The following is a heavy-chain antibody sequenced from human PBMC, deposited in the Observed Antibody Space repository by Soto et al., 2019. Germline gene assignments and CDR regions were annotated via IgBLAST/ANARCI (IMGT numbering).Heavy chain of an antibody. CDR1: GYTFTGYY. V-gene: IGHV1-2*04. D-gene: IGHD3-3*01. Sequence: ASVKVSCKASGYTFTGYYMHWVRQAPGQGLEWMGWINPNSGGTNYAQKFQGWVTMTRDTSISTAYMELSRLRSDDTAVYYCARDPITIFGVVTPLGMDVWGQGTTVTVSS. CDR3: ARDPITIFGVVTPLGMDV. J-gene: IGHJ6*02. CDR2: INPNSGGT.